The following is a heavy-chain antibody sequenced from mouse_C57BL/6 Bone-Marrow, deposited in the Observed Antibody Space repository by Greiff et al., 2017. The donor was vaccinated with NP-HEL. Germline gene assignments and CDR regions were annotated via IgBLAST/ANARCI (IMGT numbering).Heavy chain of an antibody. J-gene: IGHJ4*01. CDR2: ISYDGSN. Sequence: EVKLLESGPGLVKPSQSLSLTCSVTGYSITSGYYWNWIRQFPGNKLEWMGYISYDGSNNYNPSLKNRISITRDTSKNQFFLKLNSVTTEDTATYYCARDHDYYYAMDYWGQGTSVTVSS. D-gene: IGHD2-4*01. V-gene: IGHV3-6*01. CDR1: GYSITSGYY. CDR3: ARDHDYYYAMDY.